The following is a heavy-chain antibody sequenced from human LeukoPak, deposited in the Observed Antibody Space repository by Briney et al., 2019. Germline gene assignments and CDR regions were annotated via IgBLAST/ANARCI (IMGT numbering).Heavy chain of an antibody. CDR1: GFSFSTYS. J-gene: IGHJ4*02. Sequence: GGSLRLSCAASGFSFSTYSMNWVRQAPGKGLEWVSSISSSSSYIYYADSVKGRFTISRDNAKNSLYLQMNSLRAEDTAVYYCARVTVTGFDYWGQGTLVTVSS. CDR3: ARVTVTGFDY. CDR2: ISSSSSYI. V-gene: IGHV3-21*01. D-gene: IGHD4-11*01.